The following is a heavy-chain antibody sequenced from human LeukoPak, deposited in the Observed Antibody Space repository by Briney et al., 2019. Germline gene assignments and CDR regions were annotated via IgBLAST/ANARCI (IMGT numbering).Heavy chain of an antibody. D-gene: IGHD3-10*01. CDR2: IYYSGIT. Sequence: SETLSLTCAVSGGSISTSDRYWGWIRQPPEKGLEWIGSIYYSGITYRNPSLKSRVTISVDTSKNQFSLRLSSVTAADTAVYYCARRQEAMVRGVLYYMDVWGKGTTVTISS. J-gene: IGHJ6*03. CDR1: GGSISTSDRY. CDR3: ARRQEAMVRGVLYYMDV. V-gene: IGHV4-39*01.